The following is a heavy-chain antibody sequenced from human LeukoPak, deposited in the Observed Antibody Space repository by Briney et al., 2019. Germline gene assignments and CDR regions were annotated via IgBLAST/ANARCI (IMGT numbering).Heavy chain of an antibody. D-gene: IGHD3-3*01. V-gene: IGHV1-2*02. J-gene: IGHJ3*02. CDR2: INPNSGGT. CDR1: GDTFTGYY. Sequence: ASVKVSCKASGDTFTGYYMHWVRQAPGQGLEWMGWINPNSGGTNYAQKFQGRVTMTRDTSISTAYMELSRLRSDDTAVYYCAILPSPYAFDPTDAFDIWRQGTMVTVSS. CDR3: AILPSPYAFDPTDAFDI.